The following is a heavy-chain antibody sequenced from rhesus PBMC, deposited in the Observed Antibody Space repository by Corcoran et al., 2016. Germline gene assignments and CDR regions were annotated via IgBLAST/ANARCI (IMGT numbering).Heavy chain of an antibody. Sequence: EVQLVESGGGLAKPGGSLRLSCAASGFTFSSYWMNWVRQAPGKGLEWVSAINSGGGSPNYAYSVKGRFTISRDNSKNTLSLQMNSLRAEDTAVYYCAKGTYYNIWTGDYWGQGVLVTVSS. J-gene: IGHJ4*01. CDR3: AKGTYYNIWTGDY. CDR1: GFTFSSYW. CDR2: INSGGGSP. D-gene: IGHD3-3*01. V-gene: IGHV3S25*01.